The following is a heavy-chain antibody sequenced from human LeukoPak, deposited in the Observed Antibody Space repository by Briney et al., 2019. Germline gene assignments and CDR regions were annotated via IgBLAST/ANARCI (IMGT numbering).Heavy chain of an antibody. Sequence: SETLSLTCSVYGGTFSSYFWTYIRQPPGKGLDWIGEINHRGSTSYAPSLKSRVTISRDTSKNQFSLRLTSVTAEDTAVYYCARGSIYYGDSSAYFDYWGQGSLVTVSS. D-gene: IGHD3-22*01. CDR3: ARGSIYYGDSSAYFDY. CDR2: INHRGST. V-gene: IGHV4-34*01. J-gene: IGHJ4*02. CDR1: GGTFSSYF.